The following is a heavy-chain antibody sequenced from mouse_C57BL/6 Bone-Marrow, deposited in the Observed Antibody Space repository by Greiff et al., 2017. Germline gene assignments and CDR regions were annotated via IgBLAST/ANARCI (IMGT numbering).Heavy chain of an antibody. CDR2: IDPENGDT. J-gene: IGHJ1*03. V-gene: IGHV14-4*01. CDR3: AYYGYWCFDV. Sequence: EVQLQQSGAELVRPGASVKLSCTASGFNIKDDYMHWVKQRPEQGLEWIGWIDPENGDTEYASKFQGKATITADTSSNTAYLQLSSLTSEDTAVYYCAYYGYWCFDVWGTGTTVTVSS. D-gene: IGHD1-1*01. CDR1: GFNIKDDY.